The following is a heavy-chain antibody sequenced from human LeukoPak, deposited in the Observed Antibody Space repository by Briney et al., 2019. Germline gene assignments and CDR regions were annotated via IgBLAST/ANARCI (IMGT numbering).Heavy chain of an antibody. CDR1: GYTFTSNY. D-gene: IGHD4-23*01. J-gene: IGHJ4*02. CDR2: IIPIFGTA. V-gene: IGHV1-69*13. Sequence: SVKVSCKAFGYTFTSNYMRWVRQAPGQGLEWMGGIIPIFGTANYAQKFQGRVTITADESTSTAYMELSSLRSEDTAVYYCARHSYDYGGNSEVDYWGQGTLVTVSS. CDR3: ARHSYDYGGNSEVDY.